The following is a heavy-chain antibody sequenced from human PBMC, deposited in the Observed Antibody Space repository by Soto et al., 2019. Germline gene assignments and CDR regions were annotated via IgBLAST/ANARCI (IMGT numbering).Heavy chain of an antibody. CDR3: AVPGDGDLDD. Sequence: QVQLQESGPGLVEPSGTLSLTCAVSGASIGTNNWWSWVRQPPGKGLEWIGEVYHSGTTNCNPSLKSRITISIDNSKNQCTLRLTAMTAADTAVYYCAVPGDGDLDDWSQGTLVTVSS. CDR2: VYHSGTT. J-gene: IGHJ4*02. CDR1: GASIGTNNW. V-gene: IGHV4-4*02.